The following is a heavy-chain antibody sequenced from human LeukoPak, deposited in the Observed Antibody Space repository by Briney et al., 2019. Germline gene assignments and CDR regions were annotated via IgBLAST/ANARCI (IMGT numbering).Heavy chain of an antibody. CDR1: GYSISSGHY. V-gene: IGHV4-38-2*02. CDR3: ASSWGGYYDSSGYSPLFDY. Sequence: SETLSLTCTVSGYSISSGHYWGWIRQPPGKGLEWIGSMYHSGSTYYNPPLKSRVTISEDTSKNQFSLKLRSVTAADTAVYYCASSWGGYYDSSGYSPLFDYWGQGTLVTVSS. CDR2: MYHSGST. J-gene: IGHJ4*02. D-gene: IGHD3-22*01.